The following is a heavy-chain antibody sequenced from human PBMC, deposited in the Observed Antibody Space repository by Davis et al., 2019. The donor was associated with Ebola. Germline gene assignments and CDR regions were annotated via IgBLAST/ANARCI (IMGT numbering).Heavy chain of an antibody. CDR1: GFPFSDYY. V-gene: IGHV3-23*01. J-gene: IGHJ5*02. D-gene: IGHD2-2*01. CDR2: IGSEGTSI. CDR3: VRPGLSVPHTRWFDA. Sequence: PGGSLRPSFAASGFPFSDYYMSWIRQAPGKGLEWVSAIGSEGTSIFYAESVRGRFTISKDNSRSTLSLQMNSLRAEERAVYYCVRPGLSVPHTRWFDAWGQGTLVTVSS.